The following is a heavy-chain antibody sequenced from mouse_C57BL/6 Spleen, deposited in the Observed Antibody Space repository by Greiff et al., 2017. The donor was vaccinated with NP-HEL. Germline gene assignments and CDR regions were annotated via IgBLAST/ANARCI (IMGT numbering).Heavy chain of an antibody. CDR3: ARSYYYDSAWFAY. D-gene: IGHD2-4*01. V-gene: IGHV1-52*01. CDR1: GYTFTSYW. J-gene: IGHJ3*01. CDR2: IDPSDSGT. Sequence: VQLQQPGAELVRPGSSVKLSCKASGYTFTSYWMHWVKQRPIQGLEWIGNIDPSDSGTHYNQKFKDKATLTVDKSSSTAYMQLSSLTSEDSAVYYCARSYYYDSAWFAYWGQGTLVTVSA.